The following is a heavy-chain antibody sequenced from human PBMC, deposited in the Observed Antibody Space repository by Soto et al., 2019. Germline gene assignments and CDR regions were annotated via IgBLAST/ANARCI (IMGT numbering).Heavy chain of an antibody. J-gene: IGHJ4*02. CDR2: INTRGNII. D-gene: IGHD3-22*01. V-gene: IGHV3-48*03. CDR3: ARDIDYYDSSGYQDY. CDR1: GFIFSRYE. Sequence: GGSLRLSCAASGFIFSRYEMNWVRQAPGKGLEWVSYINTRGNIIHYADSVKGRFTISRDNAENSLYLQMNSLRAEDTAVYYCARDIDYYDSSGYQDYWGQGSLVTVSS.